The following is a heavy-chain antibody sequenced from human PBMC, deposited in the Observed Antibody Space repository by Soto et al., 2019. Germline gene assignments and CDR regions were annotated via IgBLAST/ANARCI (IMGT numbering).Heavy chain of an antibody. CDR1: GGSLSSFY. D-gene: IGHD1-26*01. Sequence: ASETPSPPRTVPGGSLSSFYWSWVRQPPGKGLEWIGYIYYSGSTNYNPSLKSRVTISVDTSKNQFSLKLSSVTAADTAVYYCASFIVGATVFDYWGQGTLVTVSS. J-gene: IGHJ4*02. V-gene: IGHV4-59*01. CDR3: ASFIVGATVFDY. CDR2: IYYSGST.